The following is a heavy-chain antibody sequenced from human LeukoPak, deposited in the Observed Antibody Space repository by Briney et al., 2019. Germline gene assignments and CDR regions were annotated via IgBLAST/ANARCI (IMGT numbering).Heavy chain of an antibody. CDR3: ARDMHYDSSEDY. CDR2: INPNSGGT. D-gene: IGHD3-22*01. Sequence: ASVKVSCKASGYTFTGYYMHRVRQAPGQGLEWMGWINPNSGGTNYAQKFQGRVTMTRDTSISTAYMELSRLRSDDTAVYYCARDMHYDSSEDYWGQGTLVTVSS. J-gene: IGHJ4*02. V-gene: IGHV1-2*02. CDR1: GYTFTGYY.